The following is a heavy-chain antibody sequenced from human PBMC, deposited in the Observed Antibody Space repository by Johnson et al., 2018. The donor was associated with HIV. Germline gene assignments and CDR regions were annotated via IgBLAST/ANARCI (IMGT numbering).Heavy chain of an antibody. D-gene: IGHD3-10*01. V-gene: IGHV3-30-3*01. CDR3: AATMVRGVIQSRAFDI. Sequence: VQLVESGGGVVQPGRSLRLSCAASGFTFSTYAMHWVRQAPGKGLEWVAVISYDGSNKYYADSVKGRVTISRDNSKNTLYLQMNSLIAEDTAIYYCAATMVRGVIQSRAFDIWGQGTMVTVSS. CDR1: GFTFSTYA. J-gene: IGHJ3*02. CDR2: ISYDGSNK.